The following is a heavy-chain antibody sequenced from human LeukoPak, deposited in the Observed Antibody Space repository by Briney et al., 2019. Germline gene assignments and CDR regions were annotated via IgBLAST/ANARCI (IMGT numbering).Heavy chain of an antibody. J-gene: IGHJ6*03. Sequence: SETLSLTCTVSGGSISSYYWSWIRQPPGKGLEWIGYIYYSGSTNYSPSLKSRVTISVDTSKNQFSLKLSSATAADTAVYYCAGVRYSYAADYYYMDVWGKGTTVTVSS. D-gene: IGHD5-18*01. CDR3: AGVRYSYAADYYYMDV. CDR1: GGSISSYY. V-gene: IGHV4-59*01. CDR2: IYYSGST.